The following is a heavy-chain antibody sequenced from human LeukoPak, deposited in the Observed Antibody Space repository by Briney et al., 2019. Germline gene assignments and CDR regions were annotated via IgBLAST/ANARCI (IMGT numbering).Heavy chain of an antibody. J-gene: IGHJ4*02. V-gene: IGHV3-53*01. CDR1: GFTASSNH. Sequence: GGSLRLSWAASGFTASSNHMSWVRQAPGKGLEWVSAIYSGGSTDYADSVKCRFTISRDNSKNTLYLQMNSLRAEDTAVYYCAKYSTFRPYGDDYFDYWGQGTLVTVSS. CDR3: AKYSTFRPYGDDYFDY. D-gene: IGHD4-17*01. CDR2: IYSGGST.